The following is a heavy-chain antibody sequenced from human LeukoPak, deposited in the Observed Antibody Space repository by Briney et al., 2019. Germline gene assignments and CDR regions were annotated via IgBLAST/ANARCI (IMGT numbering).Heavy chain of an antibody. Sequence: GGSLRLSCAASGFTFSTYWMHWVRQAPGKGLVWVSSINSDGSSTSYADSVKGRFTISRDNSKNTLYLQMNSLRAEDTAVYYCAKDVGRVRARYYFDYWGQGTLVTVSS. J-gene: IGHJ4*02. CDR1: GFTFSTYW. CDR2: INSDGSST. V-gene: IGHV3-74*01. CDR3: AKDVGRVRARYYFDY. D-gene: IGHD6-19*01.